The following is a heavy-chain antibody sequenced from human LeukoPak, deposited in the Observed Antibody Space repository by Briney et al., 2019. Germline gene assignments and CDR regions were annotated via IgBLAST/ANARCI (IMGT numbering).Heavy chain of an antibody. CDR2: LYLGVST. Sequence: SGTLSLTCSITGGPIYSYYWSWIRQTAGKGLEWIGRLYLGVSTNYNPSLKSRVTMSVDTSKNQVALQVSAVTAADTAVYYCARLKFYDSTGYSSGHYMDVWGKGTTVTVSS. D-gene: IGHD3-22*01. V-gene: IGHV4-4*07. J-gene: IGHJ6*03. CDR1: GGPIYSYY. CDR3: ARLKFYDSTGYSSGHYMDV.